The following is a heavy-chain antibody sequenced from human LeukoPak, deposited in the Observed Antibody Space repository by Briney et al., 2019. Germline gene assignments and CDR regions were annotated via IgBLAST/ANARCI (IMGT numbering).Heavy chain of an antibody. Sequence: SETLSLTCAVFGGSFSGYYWTWIREPPGKGLEKIGEINDIGSTNYNPSLKSRVTVSVDTSKYQFSLKLRSVTAADTAVYYCARLKQYSTSSRVGGMDVWGKGTTVTVSS. CDR2: INDIGST. D-gene: IGHD1-26*01. V-gene: IGHV4-34*01. CDR1: GGSFSGYY. CDR3: ARLKQYSTSSRVGGMDV. J-gene: IGHJ6*03.